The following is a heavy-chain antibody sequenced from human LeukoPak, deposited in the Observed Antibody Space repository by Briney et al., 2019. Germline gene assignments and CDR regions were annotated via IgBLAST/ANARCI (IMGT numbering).Heavy chain of an antibody. Sequence: ETLSLTCTVSGGSISSYYWSWIRQPPGKGLEWIGYIYYSGSTNYNPSLESRVTISVDTSKNQFSLKLSSVTAADTAVYYCARRAYYYDSSGYWLWAFDIWGQGTMVTVSS. CDR2: IYYSGST. D-gene: IGHD3-22*01. V-gene: IGHV4-59*01. CDR3: ARRAYYYDSSGYWLWAFDI. CDR1: GGSISSYY. J-gene: IGHJ3*02.